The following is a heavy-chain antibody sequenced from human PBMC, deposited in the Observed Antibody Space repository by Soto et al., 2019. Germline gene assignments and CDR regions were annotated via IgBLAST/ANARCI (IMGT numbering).Heavy chain of an antibody. J-gene: IGHJ6*02. CDR1: GFTFSSYW. V-gene: IGHV3-7*01. Sequence: GGSLRLSCAASGFTFSSYWMSWVRQAPGKGLEWVANIKQDGSEKYYVDSVKGRFTISRDNAKNSLYLQMNSLRAEDTAVYYCARDYSSSWYKVVGYCSYGMDVWYQETMDTVFS. CDR2: IKQDGSEK. D-gene: IGHD6-13*01. CDR3: ARDYSSSWYKVVGYCSYGMDV.